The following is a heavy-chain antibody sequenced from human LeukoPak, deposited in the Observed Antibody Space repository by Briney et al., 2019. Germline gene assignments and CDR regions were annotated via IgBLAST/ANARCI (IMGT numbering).Heavy chain of an antibody. J-gene: IGHJ4*02. CDR1: GYSFTNYC. D-gene: IGHD2-2*01. Sequence: GESLKISCKGSGYSFTNYCIGWVRPMPGKGLESMGIVFPGDSDTRYGPSFQGQVTISADKSISTAYLQWSRLKASDTAVYYCVRLVTNHQYYFDYWGQGTLVTVSS. CDR3: VRLVTNHQYYFDY. CDR2: VFPGDSDT. V-gene: IGHV5-51*01.